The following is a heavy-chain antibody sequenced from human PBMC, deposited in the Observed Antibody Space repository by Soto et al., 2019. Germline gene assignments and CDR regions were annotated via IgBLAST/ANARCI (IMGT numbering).Heavy chain of an antibody. CDR1: GFTFSSYA. Sequence: EVQLLESGGGLVQPGGSLRLSCAASGFTFSSYAMSWVRQAPGKGLEWVSAISGSGGSTYYADSVKGRFTISRDNSKNPLYLQMNSLRAEDTAVYYCAKDHTRRFLEGGDYWGQGTLVTVSS. D-gene: IGHD3-3*01. CDR3: AKDHTRRFLEGGDY. CDR2: ISGSGGST. V-gene: IGHV3-23*01. J-gene: IGHJ4*02.